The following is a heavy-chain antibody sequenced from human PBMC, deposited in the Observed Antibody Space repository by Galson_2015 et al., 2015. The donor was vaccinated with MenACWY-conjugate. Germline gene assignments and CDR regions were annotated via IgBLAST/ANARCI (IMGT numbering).Heavy chain of an antibody. Sequence: SLRLSCAASGFIFSNYAMTWVRQAPGKGLEWVSTLSGSGGNTYYADSVKGRFTISRDNSKNALYMQMNSLRAEDTAVYYCAKDRYYDSSGLYYFDSWGQGTLVTVSS. CDR3: AKDRYYDSSGLYYFDS. CDR2: LSGSGGNT. J-gene: IGHJ4*02. V-gene: IGHV3-23*01. CDR1: GFIFSNYA. D-gene: IGHD3-22*01.